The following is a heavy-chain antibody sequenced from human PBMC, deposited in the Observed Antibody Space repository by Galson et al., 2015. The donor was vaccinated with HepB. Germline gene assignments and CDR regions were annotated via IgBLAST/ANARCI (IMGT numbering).Heavy chain of an antibody. D-gene: IGHD5-18*01. V-gene: IGHV3-23*01. CDR2: ISGSGGST. CDR3: AKDMERTAMPTGPAFDY. J-gene: IGHJ4*02. Sequence: SLRLSCAASGFTFSSYAMSWVRQAPGKGLEWVSAISGSGGSTYYADSVKGRFTISRDNSKNTLYLQMYSLRAEDTAVYYCAKDMERTAMPTGPAFDYWGQGTLVTVSS. CDR1: GFTFSSYA.